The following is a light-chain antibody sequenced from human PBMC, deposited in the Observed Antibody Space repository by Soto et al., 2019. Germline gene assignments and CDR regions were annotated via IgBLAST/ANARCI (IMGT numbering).Light chain of an antibody. Sequence: EIVLTQSPGTLSLSPGERATLSCRASQSVSSSYLAWYQQKPGQAPRLLIYGASRSATGIPDRFSGSGSGTDFPLTISRLEPEDLAVYYCQQYGSSQWTFGQGTKVEIK. V-gene: IGKV3-20*01. CDR3: QQYGSSQWT. CDR2: GAS. J-gene: IGKJ1*01. CDR1: QSVSSSY.